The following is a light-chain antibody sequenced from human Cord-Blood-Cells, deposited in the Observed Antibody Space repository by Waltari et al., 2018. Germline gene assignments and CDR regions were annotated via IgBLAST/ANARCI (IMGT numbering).Light chain of an antibody. V-gene: IGKV4-1*01. CDR1: QSVLYSSNNKNY. CDR3: QQYYSTPWT. J-gene: IGKJ1*01. CDR2: WAS. Sequence: DIVMTQSPDSLAVSLGERATINCQSSQSVLYSSNNKNYLAWYQQKPGQPPKLLIYWASTRESGVPDRFCGSGSGTDFTLTISSLQAEDVAVYYCQQYYSTPWTFGQGTKVEIK.